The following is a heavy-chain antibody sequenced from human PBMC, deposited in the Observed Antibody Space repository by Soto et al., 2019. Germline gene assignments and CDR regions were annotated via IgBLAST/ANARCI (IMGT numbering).Heavy chain of an antibody. D-gene: IGHD6-13*01. V-gene: IGHV3-30*18. J-gene: IGHJ4*02. Sequence: GGSLRLSCAASGFTFSIYGMHWVRQAPGKGLERVAVISYDGSNEYYADSVKGRFTISRDNSKNTLYLHMNSLRVEDTAVYYCAKKRAGTYKEGPDYWGQGTLVTVSS. CDR1: GFTFSIYG. CDR3: AKKRAGTYKEGPDY. CDR2: ISYDGSNE.